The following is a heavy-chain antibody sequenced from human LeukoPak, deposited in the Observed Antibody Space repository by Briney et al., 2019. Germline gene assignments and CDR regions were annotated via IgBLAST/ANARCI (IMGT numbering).Heavy chain of an antibody. D-gene: IGHD3-10*01. CDR1: GGSFSGYY. J-gene: IGHJ6*03. CDR2: INHSGST. Sequence: SETLSLTCAVYGGSFSGYYWSWIRQPPGKGLEWIGEINHSGSTNYNPSLKSRVTISVDKSKNQFSLKLSSVTAADTAVYYCARENGYGSGSYWEDYYYYYMDVWGKGTTVTVSS. CDR3: ARENGYGSGSYWEDYYYYYMDV. V-gene: IGHV4-34*01.